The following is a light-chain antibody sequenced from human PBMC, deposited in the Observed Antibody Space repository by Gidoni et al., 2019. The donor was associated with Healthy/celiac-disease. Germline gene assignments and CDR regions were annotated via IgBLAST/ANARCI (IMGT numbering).Light chain of an antibody. Sequence: SLSASVGNRVTITCRASQSISSYLNWYQQKPGKAPKLLIYAASSLQSGVPSRFSGSGSGTDFTLTISSLQPEDFATYYCQQSYSTPRTFGQXTKVEIK. CDR2: AAS. CDR3: QQSYSTPRT. V-gene: IGKV1-39*01. J-gene: IGKJ1*01. CDR1: QSISSY.